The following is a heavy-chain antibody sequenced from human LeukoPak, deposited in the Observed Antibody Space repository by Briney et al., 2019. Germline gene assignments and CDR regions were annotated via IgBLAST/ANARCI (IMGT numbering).Heavy chain of an antibody. V-gene: IGHV1-18*01. CDR3: ARDRGLVRGHNINWFDP. CDR2: ISAYNGNT. Sequence: GASVKVSCKASGYTFTSYGISWVRQAPGQGLEWMGWISAYNGNTNYAQKLQGRVTMTTDTSTSTAYMELRSLRSDDTAVYYCARDRGLVRGHNINWFDPWGQEPWSPSPQ. J-gene: IGHJ5*02. CDR1: GYTFTSYG. D-gene: IGHD3/OR15-3a*01.